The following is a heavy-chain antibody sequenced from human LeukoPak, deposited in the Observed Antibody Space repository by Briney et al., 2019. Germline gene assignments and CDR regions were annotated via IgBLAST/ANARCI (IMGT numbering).Heavy chain of an antibody. CDR1: GGSFSGYY. CDR3: ASSADWISNWFDP. Sequence: SETLSLTCAVYGGSFSGYYWSWIRQPPGKGLEWIGEINHSGSTNYNPSLKSRVTISVDTSKNQFSLKLSSVTAADTAVYYCASSADWISNWFDPWGQGTLVTVSS. V-gene: IGHV4-34*01. J-gene: IGHJ5*02. D-gene: IGHD3-9*01. CDR2: INHSGST.